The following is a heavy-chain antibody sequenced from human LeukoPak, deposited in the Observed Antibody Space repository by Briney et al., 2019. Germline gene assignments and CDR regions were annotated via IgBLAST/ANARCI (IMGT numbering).Heavy chain of an antibody. V-gene: IGHV4-34*01. CDR3: ARRGYCSGGSCYSRKPQQYYFDY. D-gene: IGHD2-15*01. CDR1: GGSFSGYY. J-gene: IGHJ4*02. CDR2: INHSGST. Sequence: SETLSLTCAVYGGSFSGYYWSWIRQPPGKGLEWIGEINHSGSTNYNPSLKSRVTISVDTSKNQFSLKLSSVTAADTAVYYCARRGYCSGGSCYSRKPQQYYFDYWGQGTLVTVSS.